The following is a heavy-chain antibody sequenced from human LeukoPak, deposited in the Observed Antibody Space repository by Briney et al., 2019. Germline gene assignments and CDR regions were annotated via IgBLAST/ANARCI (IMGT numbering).Heavy chain of an antibody. CDR3: ARDRSITIFGVVTTFDY. V-gene: IGHV1-2*02. CDR2: INPNSGGT. J-gene: IGHJ4*02. Sequence: ASVKVSCKLSGYVFTELPIHWVRQSPGQGLEWMGWINPNSGGTNYAQKFQGRVTMTRDTSISTAYMELSRLRSDDTAVYYCARDRSITIFGVVTTFDYWGQGTLVTVSS. D-gene: IGHD3-3*01. CDR1: GYVFTELP.